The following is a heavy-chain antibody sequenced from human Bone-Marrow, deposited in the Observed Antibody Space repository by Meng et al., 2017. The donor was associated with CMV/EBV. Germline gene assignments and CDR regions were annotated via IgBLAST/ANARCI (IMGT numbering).Heavy chain of an antibody. Sequence: GESLKISCAASGFTFSSYWMSWVRQAPGKGLEWVANIKQDGSEKYYVDSVKGRFTLSRDNSKNTLYLQMNSLRAEDTAVYYCAKRRSGWDQYFDYWGQGTLVTVSS. CDR2: IKQDGSEK. J-gene: IGHJ4*02. CDR1: GFTFSSYW. D-gene: IGHD6-19*01. CDR3: AKRRSGWDQYFDY. V-gene: IGHV3-7*03.